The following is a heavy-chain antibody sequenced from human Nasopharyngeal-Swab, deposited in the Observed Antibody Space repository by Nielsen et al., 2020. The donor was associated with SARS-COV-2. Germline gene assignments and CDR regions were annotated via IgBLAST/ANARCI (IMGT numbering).Heavy chain of an antibody. CDR3: AKDIMG. Sequence: GESLKISCTASAFSFSRYGMHWVRQAPGKGLEWVASIWYDGSNKYHADSVKGRFTISRDNAKNSLYLQMNSLRAEDTALYYCAKDIMGWGQGTLVTVSS. V-gene: IGHV3-30*02. CDR2: IWYDGSNK. D-gene: IGHD2-8*01. J-gene: IGHJ1*01. CDR1: AFSFSRYG.